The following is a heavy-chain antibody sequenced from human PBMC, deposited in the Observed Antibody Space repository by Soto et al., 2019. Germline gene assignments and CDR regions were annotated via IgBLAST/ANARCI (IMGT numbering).Heavy chain of an antibody. V-gene: IGHV4-4*02. D-gene: IGHD6-6*01. CDR3: ASRDYGSSTDASFLVSGYFDL. CDR2: IYHSGST. CDR1: GGSISSSKW. Sequence: QMQLQESGPGLMKPSGTLSLTCGVSGGSISSSKWWTWVRQPPGKWPEWIGEIYHSGSTNYNPSPSSRVAISLHESNTRSSRMLHSATSAVRAGYYCASRDYGSSTDASFLVSGYFDLWGRGILVTVSS. J-gene: IGHJ2*01.